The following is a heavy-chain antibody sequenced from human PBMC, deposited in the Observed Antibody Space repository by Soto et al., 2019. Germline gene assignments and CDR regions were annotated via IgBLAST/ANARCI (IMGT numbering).Heavy chain of an antibody. CDR1: GFTFSSYE. V-gene: IGHV3-48*03. CDR2: TSSSGSTI. CDR3: AREAGNYDFWSGSRRYYGMDV. Sequence: GGSLRLSCAASGFTFSSYEMNWVRQAPGKGLEWVSYTSSSGSTIYYADSVKGRFTISRDNAKNSLYLQMNSLRAEDTAVYYCAREAGNYDFWSGSRRYYGMDVWGQGTTVTVSS. D-gene: IGHD3-3*01. J-gene: IGHJ6*02.